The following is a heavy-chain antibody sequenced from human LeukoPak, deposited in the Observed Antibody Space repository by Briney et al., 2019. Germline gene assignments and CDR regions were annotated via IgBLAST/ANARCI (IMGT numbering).Heavy chain of an antibody. CDR2: HSGNS. J-gene: IGHJ4*02. V-gene: IGHV4-61*03. CDR3: ATYYVGAGGRGH. Sequence: SETLSLTCTVSGDSVSSNSYHWSWIRQAPGKGLEWIGHSGNSDYKPSLKSRITISTDTSNNHFSLNLVSVTAADTAVYYCATYYVGAGGRGHWGPGTLVTVSS. CDR1: GDSVSSNSYH. D-gene: IGHD3-16*01.